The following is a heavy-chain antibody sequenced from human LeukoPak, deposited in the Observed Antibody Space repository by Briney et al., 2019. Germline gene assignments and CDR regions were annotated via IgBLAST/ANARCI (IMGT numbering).Heavy chain of an antibody. Sequence: GGSLRLSCAASGFTFSSYAMAWVRQTPGKGLEWVSAISGGGGATYYADSVKGLFTISRDNSKNTLYLQMDSLRAEDTAIYYCAKSLAPCGGSCYEKYYFDYWGQGTLVTVSS. V-gene: IGHV3-23*01. CDR1: GFTFSSYA. CDR3: AKSLAPCGGSCYEKYYFDY. J-gene: IGHJ4*02. D-gene: IGHD2-15*01. CDR2: ISGGGGAT.